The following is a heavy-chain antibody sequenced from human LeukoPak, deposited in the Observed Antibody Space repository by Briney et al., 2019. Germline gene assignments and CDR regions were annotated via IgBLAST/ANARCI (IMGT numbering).Heavy chain of an antibody. D-gene: IGHD2-15*01. Sequence: PGGSLRLSCAASGFTFSSYGMHWVRQAPGKGLEWVAFIRYDGSNKYYADSVKGRFTISRDNSKNTLYLRMNSLRAEDTAVYYCAKDKYCSGGSCYSGAFDIWGQGTMVTVSS. CDR3: AKDKYCSGGSCYSGAFDI. CDR1: GFTFSSYG. J-gene: IGHJ3*02. V-gene: IGHV3-30*02. CDR2: IRYDGSNK.